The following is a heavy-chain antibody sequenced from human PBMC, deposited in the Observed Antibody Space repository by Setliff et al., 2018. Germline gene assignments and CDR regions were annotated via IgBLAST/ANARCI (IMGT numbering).Heavy chain of an antibody. CDR2: IYYRGDT. V-gene: IGHV4-39*01. Sequence: KPSETLSLTCTVSGAPLSSGTYYWGWIRQPPGKGLEWIGRIYYRGDTYYNASLKGRLTISVDTAQNQFSLRLTSVTAADTAVYYCARTGTYRYFDYWGQGALVTVSS. D-gene: IGHD1-1*01. CDR1: GAPLSSGTYY. CDR3: ARTGTYRYFDY. J-gene: IGHJ4*02.